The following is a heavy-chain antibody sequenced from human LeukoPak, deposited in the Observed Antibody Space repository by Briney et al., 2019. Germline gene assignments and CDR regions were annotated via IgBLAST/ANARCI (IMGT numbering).Heavy chain of an antibody. CDR2: ISSSGSTI. V-gene: IGHV3-48*03. CDR3: AKDQGREV. CDR1: GFPFSSFE. J-gene: IGHJ6*04. Sequence: GGSLRLSCAASGFPFSSFEMNWVRRAQGKGLEWVSYISSSGSTIYYADSVKGRFTISRDNAKNSLYLQMNSLRAEDTAVYYCAKDQGREVWGKGTTVTVSS.